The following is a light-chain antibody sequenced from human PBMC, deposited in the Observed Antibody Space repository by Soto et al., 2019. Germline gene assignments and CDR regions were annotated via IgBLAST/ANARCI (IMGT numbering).Light chain of an antibody. J-gene: IGKJ4*01. V-gene: IGKV3-20*01. CDR1: QSVSSSY. CDR3: QQYGSSPLT. CDR2: GAS. Sequence: MVLAQAPGTRFLSPGERATLSCSASQSVSSSYLAWYQQKLGQAPRLLIYGASSRATGIPDRFSGSGSGPDFTLSISRLEPEDFAVYYCQQYGSSPLTFGGGTKVDI.